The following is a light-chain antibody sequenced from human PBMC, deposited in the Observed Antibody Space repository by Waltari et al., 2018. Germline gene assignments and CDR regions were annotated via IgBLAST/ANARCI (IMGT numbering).Light chain of an antibody. CDR2: DAS. CDR3: QQHENLPYS. V-gene: IGKV1-5*01. Sequence: DIQMTQSPSTLSASVGDRVTITCRASQRISNWLAWYQQKPGKAPDLLIYDASSLQSGVPSRFSGSGSGTEFTLTISSLQPDDFATYYCQQHENLPYSFGQGTKLEIK. J-gene: IGKJ2*03. CDR1: QRISNW.